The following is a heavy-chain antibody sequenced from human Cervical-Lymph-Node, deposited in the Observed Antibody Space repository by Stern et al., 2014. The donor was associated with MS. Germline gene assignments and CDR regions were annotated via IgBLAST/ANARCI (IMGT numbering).Heavy chain of an antibody. CDR1: GYSFTSHY. J-gene: IGHJ4*02. CDR2: INPSGDSA. Sequence: QEQLGQSGAEVKKPGASVKVSCKASGYSFTSHYMHWVRQAPGQGLEWVGIINPSGDSASYAQKLQGRVTMTRDTSTSTVYMELSSLRSEDTAVYYCASGTGSKRPTGNYWGQGTLVTVSS. CDR3: ASGTGSKRPTGNY. V-gene: IGHV1-46*01. D-gene: IGHD3/OR15-3a*01.